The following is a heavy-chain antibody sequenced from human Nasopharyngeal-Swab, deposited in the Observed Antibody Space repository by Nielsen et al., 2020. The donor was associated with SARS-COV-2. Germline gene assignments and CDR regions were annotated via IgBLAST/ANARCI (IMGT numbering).Heavy chain of an antibody. CDR2: IYTSGST. D-gene: IGHD6-13*01. V-gene: IGHV4-61*02. CDR1: GGSISSGSYY. CDR3: ARDLRGIAERFRPGGMDV. J-gene: IGHJ6*02. Sequence: SETLSLTCTVSGGSISSGSYYWSWIRQPAGKGLEWIGRIYTSGSTNYNPSLKSRVTISVDTSKNQFSLKLSSVTAADTAVYYCARDLRGIAERFRPGGMDVWGQGTTVTVSS.